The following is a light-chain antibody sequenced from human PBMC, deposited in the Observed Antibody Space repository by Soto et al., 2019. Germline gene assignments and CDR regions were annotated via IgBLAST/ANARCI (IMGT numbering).Light chain of an antibody. V-gene: IGKV1-5*03. CDR1: QSISSW. J-gene: IGKJ1*01. CDR3: LQDHDDSWT. Sequence: DIQMTQSPFTLSASVGDRVTITCRASQSISSWLAWYQQKPGKAPKLLIYKASTLESGVPSNFSGSGSGTEFTLTISSLQPEDFATYYCLQDHDDSWTFGQGTKVDIK. CDR2: KAS.